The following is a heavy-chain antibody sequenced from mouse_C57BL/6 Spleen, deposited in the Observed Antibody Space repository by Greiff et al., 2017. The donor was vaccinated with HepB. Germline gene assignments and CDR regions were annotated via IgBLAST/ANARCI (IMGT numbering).Heavy chain of an antibody. D-gene: IGHD2-5*01. J-gene: IGHJ2*01. CDR1: GYTFTSYW. V-gene: IGHV1-69*01. CDR2: IDPSDSYT. Sequence: VQLQQSGAELVMPGASVKLSCKASGYTFTSYWMHWVKQRPGQGLEWIGEIDPSDSYTNYNQKFKGKSTLTVDKSSSTAYMQLSSLTSEDSAVYYCARKYDYSNYEDYWGQGTTLTVSS. CDR3: ARKYDYSNYEDY.